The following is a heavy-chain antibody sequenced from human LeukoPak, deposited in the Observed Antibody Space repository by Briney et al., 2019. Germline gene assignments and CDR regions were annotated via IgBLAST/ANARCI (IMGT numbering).Heavy chain of an antibody. J-gene: IGHJ6*03. V-gene: IGHV3-48*01. Sequence: GGSLRLSCAASKFTFSKYSMNWVRQAPGKGLEWVSYITSSSSTIYYADSVKGRFTISRDNAKNSLYLQMSSLRAEDTAVYYCARTPPSSGWYGDYYYYYYMDVWGKGTTVTIPS. CDR2: ITSSSSTI. D-gene: IGHD6-19*01. CDR1: KFTFSKYS. CDR3: ARTPPSSGWYGDYYYYYYMDV.